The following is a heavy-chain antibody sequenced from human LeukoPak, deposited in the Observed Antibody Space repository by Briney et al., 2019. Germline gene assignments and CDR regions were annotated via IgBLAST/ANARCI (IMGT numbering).Heavy chain of an antibody. CDR2: IYHSGRT. CDR3: ARRGTYGDYIDY. CDR1: GYSLSSGYY. V-gene: IGHV4-38-2*01. D-gene: IGHD4-17*01. J-gene: IGHJ4*02. Sequence: PSETLSLTCAVSGYSLSSGYYWGWIRQPPGKGLEWIANIYHSGRTYYNPSLKSRVTVSVDTSTSHFSLKLTSVTAADTAVYYCARRGTYGDYIDYWGQGTLVTVSS.